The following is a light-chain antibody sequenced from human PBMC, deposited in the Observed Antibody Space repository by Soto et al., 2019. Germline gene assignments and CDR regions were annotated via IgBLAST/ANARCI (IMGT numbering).Light chain of an antibody. CDR2: KND. CDR1: GGSVAGNH. CDR3: QSYDSNSVV. V-gene: IGLV6-57*04. Sequence: FMLTQPHSVSESPGKTVTISCTRSGGSVAGNHVQWYQQRPGSAPTTVIYKNDQRPSGVPDRFSGSIDSSSNSASLTISGLKTEDEADFYCQSYDSNSVVFGGGTQL. J-gene: IGLJ2*01.